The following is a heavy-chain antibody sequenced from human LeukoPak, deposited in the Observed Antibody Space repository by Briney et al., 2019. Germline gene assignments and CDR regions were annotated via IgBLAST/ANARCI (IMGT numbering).Heavy chain of an antibody. Sequence: GGSLRLSCAASGFTFSSYGMHWVRQAPGKGLEWVAVISYDGSNKYYADSVKGRFTISRDNSKNTLYLQMNSLRAEDTAVYYCARDGELDYWGQGTLVTVSS. CDR2: ISYDGSNK. CDR1: GFTFSSYG. V-gene: IGHV3-30*03. CDR3: ARDGELDY. J-gene: IGHJ4*02. D-gene: IGHD1-7*01.